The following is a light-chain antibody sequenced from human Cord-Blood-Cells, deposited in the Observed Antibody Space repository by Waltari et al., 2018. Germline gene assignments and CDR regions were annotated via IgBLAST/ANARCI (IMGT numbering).Light chain of an antibody. CDR1: SSAVGGYNY. CDR3: SSYTSSSTLVV. CDR2: EVS. J-gene: IGLJ1*01. V-gene: IGLV2-14*01. Sequence: QSALTQPASVSGSPGQSITISCTGTSSAVGGYNYDSCYQQHPGKAPKLMIYEVSNRPAGVSNRVSGSKSGNTASLTISGLQAEDEADYYCSSYTSSSTLVVFGTGTKVTVL.